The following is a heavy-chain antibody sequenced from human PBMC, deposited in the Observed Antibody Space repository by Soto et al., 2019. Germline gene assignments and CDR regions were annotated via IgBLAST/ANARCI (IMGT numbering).Heavy chain of an antibody. CDR3: ARGGIAAAGTFGY. CDR2: IYHSGST. D-gene: IGHD6-13*01. Sequence: SETLSLTCAVSGGSISSGGYSWSWIRQPPGKGLEWIGYIYHSGSTYYNPSLKSRVTISVDRSKNQFSLKLSSVTAADTAVYYCARGGIAAAGTFGYWGQGTLVTVSS. V-gene: IGHV4-30-2*01. CDR1: GGSISSGGYS. J-gene: IGHJ4*02.